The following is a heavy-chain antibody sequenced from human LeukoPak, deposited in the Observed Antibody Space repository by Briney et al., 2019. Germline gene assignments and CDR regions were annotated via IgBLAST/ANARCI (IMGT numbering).Heavy chain of an antibody. CDR2: IYTSGST. Sequence: PSETLSLTCTVSGGSLSSGSYYWSWIRQPAGKGLEWIGRIYTSGSTNYNPSRKSRVTMSVDTSKNQFSLNLSPVTAADTAVYYCARSQKEARSSYNWFDPWGQGTLVTVSS. CDR3: ARSQKEARSSYNWFDP. J-gene: IGHJ5*02. V-gene: IGHV4-61*02. CDR1: GGSLSSGSYY. D-gene: IGHD6-6*01.